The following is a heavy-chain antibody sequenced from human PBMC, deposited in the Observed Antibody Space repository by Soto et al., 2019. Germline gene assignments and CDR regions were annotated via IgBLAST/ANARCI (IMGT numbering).Heavy chain of an antibody. CDR1: GFTFSSYA. Sequence: GGSLRLSCAASGFTFSSYAMSWVRQAPGKGLEWVSAISGSGGSTYYADSVKGRFTISRDNSKNTLYLQMNSLRAEDTAVYYCAKDHPPCTRTLRRHNWFDPWGQGTLVTVSS. CDR2: ISGSGGST. CDR3: AKDHPPCTRTLRRHNWFDP. J-gene: IGHJ5*02. D-gene: IGHD4-17*01. V-gene: IGHV3-23*01.